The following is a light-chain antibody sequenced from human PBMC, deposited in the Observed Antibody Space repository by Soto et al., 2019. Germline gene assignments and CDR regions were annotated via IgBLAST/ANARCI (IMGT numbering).Light chain of an antibody. CDR1: NNDVGFYNY. Sequence: QSALTQPRSVSGSPGQSVTISCTGTNNDVGFYNYVSWYQQQLGKAPKLLIYDVNKRPSGVPPRFSGCKSANTASLTISGLQAADEADYYCNSYAGGLVLFGGGTKLTVL. J-gene: IGLJ2*01. CDR2: DVN. V-gene: IGLV2-11*01. CDR3: NSYAGGLVL.